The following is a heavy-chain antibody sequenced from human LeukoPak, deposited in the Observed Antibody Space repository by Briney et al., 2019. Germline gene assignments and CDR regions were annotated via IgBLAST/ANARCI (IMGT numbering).Heavy chain of an antibody. CDR3: ARALGY. CDR2: INHSGST. V-gene: IGHV4-34*01. J-gene: IGHJ4*02. CDR1: GGSFSGYY. Sequence: SETLSLTCAVYGGSFSGYYWSWIRQPPGKGLEWIGEINHSGSTNYNPSLKSRVTISVDTSKNQFSLKLSSVTAADMAVYYCARALGYWGQGTLVTVSS.